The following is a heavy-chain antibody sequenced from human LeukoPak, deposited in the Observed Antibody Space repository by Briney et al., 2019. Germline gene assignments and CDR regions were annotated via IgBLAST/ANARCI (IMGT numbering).Heavy chain of an antibody. CDR1: GFTFSSYA. D-gene: IGHD3-10*01. CDR3: AKALFVVRAPGGDV. Sequence: GGSLRLSCAASGFTFSSYAMSWVRQAPGKGLEWVSAISGSGGSTYYADSVKGRFTISRDNSKNTLYLQMNSLRAEDTAVYYCAKALFVVRAPGGDVWGQGTTVTVSS. V-gene: IGHV3-23*01. CDR2: ISGSGGST. J-gene: IGHJ6*02.